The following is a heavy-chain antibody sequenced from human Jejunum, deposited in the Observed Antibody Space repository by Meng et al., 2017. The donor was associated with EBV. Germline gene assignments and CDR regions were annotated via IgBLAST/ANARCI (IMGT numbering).Heavy chain of an antibody. D-gene: IGHD1-7*01. J-gene: IGHJ4*01. CDR2: VYPEDGET. CDR3: ATGHYNWKYPDY. CDR1: GYMCTDYY. V-gene: IGHV1-69-2*01. Sequence: QLVLSGGEVKKPRATVKLCCKFSGYMCTDYYIHWGQQAPGKGLEWMGLVYPEDGETMYAEKFQGRGTITADTSTDTAYMELSSLRSEDTAVYYCATGHYNWKYPDYWGHGTLVTSPQ.